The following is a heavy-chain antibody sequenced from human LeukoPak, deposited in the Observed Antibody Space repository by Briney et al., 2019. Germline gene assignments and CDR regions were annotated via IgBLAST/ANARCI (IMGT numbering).Heavy chain of an antibody. CDR1: GDSFSDNF. D-gene: IGHD2/OR15-2a*01. V-gene: IGHV4-34*01. Sequence: SETLSLTCAVSGDSFSDNFWSWIRQPPGKGLEWIGEINHSGTANYNPSLRSRVIISIDTSKNQFSLKLISVTAADTAVYYCARMAYFARSVAQLIDYWGKGTLVTVSS. CDR3: ARMAYFARSVAQLIDY. CDR2: INHSGTA. J-gene: IGHJ4*02.